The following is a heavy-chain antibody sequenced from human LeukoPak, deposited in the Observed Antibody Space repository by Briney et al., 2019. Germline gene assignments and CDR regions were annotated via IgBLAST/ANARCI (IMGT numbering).Heavy chain of an antibody. CDR1: GFTFSSYN. CDR3: ATYRQVLLPFES. J-gene: IGHJ4*02. D-gene: IGHD2-8*02. Sequence: PGGSLRLSCAASGFTFSSYNMNWVRQAPGKGLEWVSSITSSSSYTFYADSVKGRFTISRDNSKNTLYLQMNSLRAEDTAIYYCATYRQVLLPFESWGQGTLVTVSS. V-gene: IGHV3-21*04. CDR2: ITSSSSYT.